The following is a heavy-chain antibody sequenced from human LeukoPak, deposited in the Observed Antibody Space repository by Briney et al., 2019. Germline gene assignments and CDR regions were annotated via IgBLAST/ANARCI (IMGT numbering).Heavy chain of an antibody. CDR2: ISSTGGTT. Sequence: GGTLRLSCAASGITFSSYGMSWVRQAPGKGLEWVSSISSTGGTTYYADSVEGRFTISRDNSKNTLYLQMNSLKTEDTAVYYCTTDGLMGYGESLDYWGQGTLVTVSS. CDR1: GITFSSYG. CDR3: TTDGLMGYGESLDY. D-gene: IGHD4-17*01. V-gene: IGHV3-23*01. J-gene: IGHJ4*02.